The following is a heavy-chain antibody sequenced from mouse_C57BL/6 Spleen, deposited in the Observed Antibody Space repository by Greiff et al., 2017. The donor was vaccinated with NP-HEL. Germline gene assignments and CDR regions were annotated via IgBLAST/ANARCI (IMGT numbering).Heavy chain of an antibody. V-gene: IGHV1-18*01. CDR2: INPNNGGT. D-gene: IGHD1-1*01. Sequence: VQLQQSGPELVKPGASVKIPCKASGYTFTDYNMDWVKQSHGKSLEWIGDINPNNGGTIYNQKFKGKATLTVDKSSSTAYMELRSLTSEDTAVYYCARSIDYYGSSQFAYWGQGTLVTVSA. CDR3: ARSIDYYGSSQFAY. CDR1: GYTFTDYN. J-gene: IGHJ3*01.